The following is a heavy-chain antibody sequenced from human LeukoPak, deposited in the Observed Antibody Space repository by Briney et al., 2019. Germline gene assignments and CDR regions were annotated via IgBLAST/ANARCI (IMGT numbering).Heavy chain of an antibody. J-gene: IGHJ4*02. CDR1: GFTFNTYT. CDR3: ARDFTKSDY. Sequence: GGSLRLSCAASGFTFNTYTMNWVRQAPGKGLEWVSYISGSSGIIDYADSVRGRFTISRDNAKNSLYLQMNSLRAEDTAVYYCARDFTKSDYWGQGTLVTVSS. D-gene: IGHD3-3*01. V-gene: IGHV3-48*01. CDR2: ISGSSGII.